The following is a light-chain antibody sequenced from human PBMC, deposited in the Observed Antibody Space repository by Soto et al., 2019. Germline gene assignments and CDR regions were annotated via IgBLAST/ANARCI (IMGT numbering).Light chain of an antibody. CDR3: SSYTTISTLDV. J-gene: IGLJ1*01. CDR1: SSDVGGYNY. Sequence: QSALTQPASVSGSPGQSITISCTGTSSDVGGYNYVSWYQQHPGKAPKLMIYDVSHRPSGVSNRFSGSKSGNTASLTISGLQAEDEADYYCSSYTTISTLDVFGTGTKVTVL. CDR2: DVS. V-gene: IGLV2-14*01.